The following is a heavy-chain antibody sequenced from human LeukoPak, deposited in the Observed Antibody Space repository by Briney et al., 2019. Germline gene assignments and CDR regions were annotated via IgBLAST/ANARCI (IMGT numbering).Heavy chain of an antibody. CDR3: ARGYYYDSSGYPDAFDI. CDR2: IYYSGST. CDR1: GGSISSYY. D-gene: IGHD3-22*01. J-gene: IGHJ3*02. Sequence: SETLSLTCTVSGGSISSYYWSWIRQPPGKGLEWIGYIYYSGSTNYNPSLKSRVTISVDTSKNRFSLKLSSVTAADTAVYYCARGYYYDSSGYPDAFDIWGQGTMVTVSS. V-gene: IGHV4-59*01.